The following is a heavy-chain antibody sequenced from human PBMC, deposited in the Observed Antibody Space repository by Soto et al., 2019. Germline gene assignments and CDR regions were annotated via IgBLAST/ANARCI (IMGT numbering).Heavy chain of an antibody. D-gene: IGHD6-13*01. Sequence: QLQLQESGPGLVKPSETLSLTCTVSGGSISSSSYYWGWIRQPPGKGLEWIGSIYYSGSTYYNPSLQSRATXSXDXSKNPFSLKLSSVTAADTAVYYCARHQSHSSSYVDPWGQGTLVTVSS. CDR2: IYYSGST. J-gene: IGHJ5*02. V-gene: IGHV4-39*01. CDR1: GGSISSSSYY. CDR3: ARHQSHSSSYVDP.